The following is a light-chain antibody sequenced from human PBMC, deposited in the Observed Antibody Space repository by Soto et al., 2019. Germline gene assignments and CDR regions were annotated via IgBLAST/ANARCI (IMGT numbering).Light chain of an antibody. Sequence: QSALTQPPSASGSPGQSVTISCTGTSIAVGDYNYVSWYQQHPGKAPKLMIYEVSKRPSGVPDRFSGSKSGNTASLTVSGLQAEDEADYYCSSYAGSNNWVFGGGTKLTVL. J-gene: IGLJ3*02. V-gene: IGLV2-8*01. CDR2: EVS. CDR3: SSYAGSNNWV. CDR1: SIAVGDYNY.